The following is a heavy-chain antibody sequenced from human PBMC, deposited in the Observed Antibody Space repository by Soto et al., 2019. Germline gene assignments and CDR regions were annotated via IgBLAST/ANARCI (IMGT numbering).Heavy chain of an antibody. CDR2: ISSSGSTI. D-gene: IGHD3-22*01. CDR1: GFTFSSYE. CDR3: ARDSFLSITMIVEYFDY. Sequence: GGSLRLSCAASGFTFSSYEMNWVRQAPGKGLEWVSYISSSGSTIYYADSVKGRFTISRDNAKNSLYLQMNSLRAEDTAVYYCARDSFLSITMIVEYFDYWGQGTLVTVSS. V-gene: IGHV3-48*03. J-gene: IGHJ4*02.